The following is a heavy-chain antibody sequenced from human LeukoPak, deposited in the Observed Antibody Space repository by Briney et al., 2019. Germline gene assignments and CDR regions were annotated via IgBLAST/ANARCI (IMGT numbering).Heavy chain of an antibody. Sequence: PGGSLRLSSAASGFTFSSYVMTWVRQAPGKGLEWVSNITGGASDKFYADSGKGRFTISRDDSKNSLYLQMNSLRAEDTAVYHCGEKATISEIHRKYFDYWGQGTMVTVSS. V-gene: IGHV3-21*04. CDR1: GFTFSSYV. CDR2: ITGGASDK. J-gene: IGHJ4*02. D-gene: IGHD5-24*01. CDR3: GEKATISEIHRKYFDY.